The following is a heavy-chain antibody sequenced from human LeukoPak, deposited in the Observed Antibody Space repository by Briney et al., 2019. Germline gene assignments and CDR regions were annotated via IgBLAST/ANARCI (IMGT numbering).Heavy chain of an antibody. CDR3: ASTGAQLLAH. Sequence: PGGSLRLSCAASGFTFSSYAMHWVRQAPGKGLEWVAVISYDGSNKYYADSVKGRFTISRDNSKNTLYLQMNSLRAEDTAVYYCASTGAQLLAHWGQGTLVTVSS. CDR2: ISYDGSNK. CDR1: GFTFSSYA. V-gene: IGHV3-30-3*01. D-gene: IGHD2-2*01. J-gene: IGHJ4*02.